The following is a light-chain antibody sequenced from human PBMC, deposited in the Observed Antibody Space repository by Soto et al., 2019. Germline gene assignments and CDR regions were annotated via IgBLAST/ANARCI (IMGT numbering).Light chain of an antibody. CDR1: QSISSW. CDR3: QQYNTYPWT. CDR2: VAS. V-gene: IGKV1-5*01. Sequence: IQVTQSPSTLAASLGDRVTFTCGASQSISSWLAWYQQKPGKAPKLLLYVASTLQSGVPSRFRGSGSGTDFTLTISRLPPDDFETYYCQQYNTYPWTFGQGTKVDIK. J-gene: IGKJ1*01.